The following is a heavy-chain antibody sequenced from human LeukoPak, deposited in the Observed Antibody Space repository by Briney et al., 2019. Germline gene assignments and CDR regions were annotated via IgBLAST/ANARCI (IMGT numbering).Heavy chain of an antibody. D-gene: IGHD6-19*01. CDR2: TYYRSKWYN. Sequence: SQTLSLTCDISGDRVSSINGAWNWIRQSPSRGLEWLGRTYYRSKWYNEYAESMKGRMTITPDTSNNRFSLQLNSVTPDDTAVYYCARDLANTGWYTFDYWGQGTLVTVSS. V-gene: IGHV6-1*01. CDR1: GDRVSSINGA. J-gene: IGHJ4*02. CDR3: ARDLANTGWYTFDY.